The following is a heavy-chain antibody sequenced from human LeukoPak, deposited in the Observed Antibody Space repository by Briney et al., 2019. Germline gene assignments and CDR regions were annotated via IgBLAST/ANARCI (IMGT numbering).Heavy chain of an antibody. J-gene: IGHJ4*02. V-gene: IGHV3-48*03. CDR1: GFTFSSYE. Sequence: GGSLRLSCAASGFTFSSYEMSWVRQAPGKGLEWVSYINSNSRTIYYADSVRGRFSISRDNAKNSVFLQMNSLRVEDTAVYYCARDAPGTVTNDYWGQGTLVTVSS. CDR2: INSNSRTI. D-gene: IGHD4-17*01. CDR3: ARDAPGTVTNDY.